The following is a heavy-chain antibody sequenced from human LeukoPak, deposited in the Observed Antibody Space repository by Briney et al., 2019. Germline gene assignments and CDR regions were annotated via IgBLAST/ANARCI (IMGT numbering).Heavy chain of an antibody. CDR2: IYPGDSDT. CDR1: GYSFTSYW. D-gene: IGHD3-22*01. Sequence: GESLKISCKGSGYSFTSYWIGWVRQMPGKGLEWMGIIYPGDSDTRYSPSFQGQVTISADKSIRTAYLQWSSLKASDTAMYYCARRAYYESSGYQIEYYFDYWGQGTLVTVSS. CDR3: ARRAYYESSGYQIEYYFDY. V-gene: IGHV5-51*01. J-gene: IGHJ4*02.